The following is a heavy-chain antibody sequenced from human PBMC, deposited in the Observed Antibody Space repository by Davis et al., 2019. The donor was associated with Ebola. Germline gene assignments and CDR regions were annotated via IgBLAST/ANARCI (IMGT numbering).Heavy chain of an antibody. CDR3: ARAMLWFGESSSLPPYYYGMDV. CDR1: GGSFNGYF. J-gene: IGHJ6*04. D-gene: IGHD3-10*01. V-gene: IGHV4-34*01. CDR2: VNHNGIA. Sequence: MPSETLSLTCAVSGGSFNGYFWTWIRQPPGKGLEWIGEVNHNGIANYNSSLKSRVTITVDTSKNQFSLKLSSVTAADTAIYYCARAMLWFGESSSLPPYYYGMDVWGKGTTVTVSS.